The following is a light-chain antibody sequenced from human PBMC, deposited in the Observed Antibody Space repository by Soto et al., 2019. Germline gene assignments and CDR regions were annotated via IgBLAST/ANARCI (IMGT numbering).Light chain of an antibody. CDR1: SSNIGAGYD. CDR2: GNS. V-gene: IGLV1-40*01. Sequence: QSVLPQPPSVSGAPGQGVTISCTGSSSNIGAGYDVHWYQQLPGTAPKLLIYGNSNRPSGVPDRFSGSKSGTSASLAITGLQAEDEADYYCQSYDSSLSGFVVFGGGTKLTVL. J-gene: IGLJ2*01. CDR3: QSYDSSLSGFVV.